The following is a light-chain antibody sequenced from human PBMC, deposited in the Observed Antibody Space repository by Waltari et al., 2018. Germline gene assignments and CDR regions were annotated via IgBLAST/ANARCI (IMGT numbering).Light chain of an antibody. CDR1: QSLLYSNGNNY. Sequence: EIVVTQSPLSLPVTPGEPASISCRSSQSLLYSNGNNYLDWYLQKPGQSPQLLIYGPSNRASGVPDRFSGSGSGTDFTLKISRVETEDVGIYYCMQALQAPYTFGQGTKLEIK. CDR2: GPS. CDR3: MQALQAPYT. V-gene: IGKV2-28*01. J-gene: IGKJ2*01.